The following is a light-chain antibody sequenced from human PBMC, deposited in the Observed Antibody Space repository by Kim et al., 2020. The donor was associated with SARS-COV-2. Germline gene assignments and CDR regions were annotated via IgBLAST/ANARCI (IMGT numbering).Light chain of an antibody. V-gene: IGLV1-40*01. CDR1: ASNSGANYD. Sequence: VTISCTGSASNSGANYDVHWYRQLPGTAPKLLIYGTTYRSSGVPDRISASKSGTSASLAITGLQDEDEAVYYCQSFDSSLGGARVFGTGTKVTVL. CDR2: GTT. J-gene: IGLJ1*01. CDR3: QSFDSSLGGARV.